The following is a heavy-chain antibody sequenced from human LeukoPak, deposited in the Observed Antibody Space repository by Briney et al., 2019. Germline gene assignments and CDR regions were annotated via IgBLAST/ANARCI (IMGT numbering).Heavy chain of an antibody. CDR2: ISSSSSYI. CDR1: GFTFSSNS. Sequence: GGSLRLSSAASGFTFSSNSMNCVRHALGRRLEWVSSISSSSSYIYYADSVQGRFTPSRDKANNSLYLQMNSLRADDTAVYYCAKSGKNYWGPFDPWGQGTLVTVPS. CDR3: AKSGKNYWGPFDP. V-gene: IGHV3-21*04. J-gene: IGHJ5*02. D-gene: IGHD1-7*01.